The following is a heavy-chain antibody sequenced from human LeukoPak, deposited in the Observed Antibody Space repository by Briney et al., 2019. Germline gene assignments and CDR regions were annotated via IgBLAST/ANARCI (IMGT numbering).Heavy chain of an antibody. J-gene: IGHJ4*02. D-gene: IGHD6-13*01. V-gene: IGHV1-24*01. Sequence: ASVKVFCKVSGYTLTELSMHWVRQAPGKGPEWMGGFDPEDGETIYAQKFQGRVTMTEDTSTDTAYMELSSLRSEDTAVYYCATDYSSSWYFDYWGQGTLVTVSS. CDR3: ATDYSSSWYFDY. CDR1: GYTLTELS. CDR2: FDPEDGET.